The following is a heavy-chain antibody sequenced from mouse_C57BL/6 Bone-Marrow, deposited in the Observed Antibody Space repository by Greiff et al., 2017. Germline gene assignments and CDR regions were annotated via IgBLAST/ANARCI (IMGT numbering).Heavy chain of an antibody. Sequence: VQLQQPGAELVKPGASVKMSCKASGYTFTSYWITWVKQRPGQGLEWIGDIYPTSGRTNYNEKFKSKAILTVDTSSNTAYMQLSSLTSEDSAVFYCAREGPLGRGFDYWGQGTTLTVSS. D-gene: IGHD4-1*01. CDR1: GYTFTSYW. J-gene: IGHJ2*01. CDR3: AREGPLGRGFDY. CDR2: IYPTSGRT. V-gene: IGHV1-55*01.